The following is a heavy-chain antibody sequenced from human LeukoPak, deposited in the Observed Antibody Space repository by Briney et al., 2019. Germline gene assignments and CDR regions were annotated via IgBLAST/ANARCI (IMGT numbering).Heavy chain of an antibody. V-gene: IGHV3-7*05. CDR2: IKQDGSEK. J-gene: IGHJ4*02. Sequence: GGSLRLSCAASGFTFSSYWMSWVRQAPGKGLEWVANIKQDGSEKYYVDSVKGRFTISRDDAKNSLYLQMNSLRAGDTAVYYCARFRYYDSSGYYYYFDYWGQGTLVTVSS. CDR1: GFTFSSYW. D-gene: IGHD3-22*01. CDR3: ARFRYYDSSGYYYYFDY.